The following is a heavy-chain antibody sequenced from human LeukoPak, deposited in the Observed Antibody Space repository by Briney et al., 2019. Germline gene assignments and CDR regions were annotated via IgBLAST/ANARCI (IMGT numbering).Heavy chain of an antibody. CDR1: GYTFTSYG. CDR3: ARDQDYYDSSGYSDYSIYYYYGMDV. J-gene: IGHJ6*02. D-gene: IGHD3-22*01. CDR2: TSSYNGQT. Sequence: ASVKVSCKAFGYTFTSYGITWVRQAPGQGLEWMGWTSSYNGQTNYVQKFQGRVAMTADASTSTAYMELRSLRSDDTAVYYCARDQDYYDSSGYSDYSIYYYYGMDVWGQGTTVTVSS. V-gene: IGHV1-18*01.